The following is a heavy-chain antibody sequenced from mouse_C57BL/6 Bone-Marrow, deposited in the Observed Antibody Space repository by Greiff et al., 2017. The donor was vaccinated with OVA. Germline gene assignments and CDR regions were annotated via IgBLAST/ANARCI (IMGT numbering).Heavy chain of an antibody. CDR3: ARLDAMDY. CDR2: ISNGGGST. V-gene: IGHV5-12*01. Sequence: EVMLVESGGGLVQPGGSLKLSCAASGFTFSDFYMYWIRQTPEKRLEWVAYISNGGGSTYYPDTVKGRFTTSRDNAKNTLYLQMSRLKSEDTAMYYCARLDAMDYWGQGTSVTVSS. CDR1: GFTFSDFY. J-gene: IGHJ4*01.